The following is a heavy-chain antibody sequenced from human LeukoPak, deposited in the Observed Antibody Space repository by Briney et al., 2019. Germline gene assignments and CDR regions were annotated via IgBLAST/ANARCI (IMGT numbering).Heavy chain of an antibody. CDR1: GYTFTSYG. CDR3: ARDLLKSGYGPYDY. CDR2: ISAYNGNT. Sequence: ASVKVSCKASGYTFTSYGISWVRQAPGQGLEWMGWISAYNGNTNYAQKLQGRVTMTTDTSTSTAYMELRSLRSDDTAVYYYARDLLKSGYGPYDYWGQGTLVTVSS. J-gene: IGHJ4*02. D-gene: IGHD5-12*01. V-gene: IGHV1-18*01.